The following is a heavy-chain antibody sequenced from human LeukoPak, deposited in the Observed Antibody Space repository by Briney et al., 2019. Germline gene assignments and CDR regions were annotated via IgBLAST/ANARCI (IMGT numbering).Heavy chain of an antibody. J-gene: IGHJ4*02. V-gene: IGHV3-23*01. CDR1: GFTFSSYA. Sequence: GGSLRLSCAASGFTFSSYAMSWVRQAPGKGLEWVSAITGSGGSTYYADPVKGRFTISRDNSKNTLYLQMNSLRAEDTAVYYCAKDFEPAGSTTVVTGYDCWGQGTLVTVSS. CDR2: ITGSGGST. D-gene: IGHD4-23*01. CDR3: AKDFEPAGSTTVVTGYDC.